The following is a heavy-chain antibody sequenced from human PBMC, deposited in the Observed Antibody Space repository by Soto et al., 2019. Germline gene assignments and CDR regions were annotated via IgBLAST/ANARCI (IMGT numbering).Heavy chain of an antibody. CDR3: AKRFRGVLLNPEVD. V-gene: IGHV3-23*01. CDR1: GLTFSSYA. J-gene: IGHJ4*02. D-gene: IGHD3-10*01. Sequence: EVQLLESGGDLVQPGGSLRLSCAASGLTFSSYAMSWVRQAPGKGLEWVAVISGSGGYTDYADSVKGRFTISRDNSKNTLSLQMNSLRAEDTALYYCAKRFRGVLLNPEVDWGQGTLVTVSS. CDR2: ISGSGGYT.